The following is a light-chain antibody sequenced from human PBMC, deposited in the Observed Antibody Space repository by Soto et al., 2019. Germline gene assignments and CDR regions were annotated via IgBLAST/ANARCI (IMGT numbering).Light chain of an antibody. CDR2: EVS. Sequence: QSALTQPASVSGSPGQSITISCSGTSSDVGSYDYVSWYQQHPGKAPKLLIYEVSNRPSGVSNRFSGSKSANTASLTISGLQAEDEADYYCCSYAGTYIYVFGSGTKLTVL. CDR3: CSYAGTYIYV. CDR1: SSDVGSYDY. J-gene: IGLJ1*01. V-gene: IGLV2-14*01.